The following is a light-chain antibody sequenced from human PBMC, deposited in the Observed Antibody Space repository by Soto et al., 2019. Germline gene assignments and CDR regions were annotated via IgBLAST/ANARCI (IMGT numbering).Light chain of an antibody. V-gene: IGLV1-44*01. J-gene: IGLJ3*02. CDR1: SSNIGSNS. CDR2: NND. Sequence: QSVLAQSPSASGTPGQRVTRSCSGSSSNIGSNSVSWFQQFPGTAPRLLICNNDQRPSGVPDRFSASKSGTSASLAISGLQSEDEADYYCATWDDSLDGRLFGGGTKVTVL. CDR3: ATWDDSLDGRL.